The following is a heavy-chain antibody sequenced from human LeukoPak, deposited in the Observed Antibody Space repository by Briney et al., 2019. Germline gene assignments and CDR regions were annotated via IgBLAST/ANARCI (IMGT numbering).Heavy chain of an antibody. D-gene: IGHD3-22*01. CDR1: GDSISSYY. CDR2: IYYSGST. CDR3: ARVNYYDSSGTDY. Sequence: SETLSLTCSVSGDSISSYYWSWIRQPPGKGLEWIGYIYYSGSTNYNPSLKSRVTISVDTSKNQFSLRLSSVTAADTAVYYCARVNYYDSSGTDYWGQGTLVTVSS. J-gene: IGHJ4*02. V-gene: IGHV4-59*01.